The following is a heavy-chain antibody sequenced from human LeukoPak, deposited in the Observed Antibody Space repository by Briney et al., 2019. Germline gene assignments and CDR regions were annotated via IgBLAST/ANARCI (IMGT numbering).Heavy chain of an antibody. CDR1: GGSFSGYY. J-gene: IGHJ3*02. V-gene: IGHV4-34*01. Sequence: SETLSLTCAVYGGSFSGYYWSWIRQPPGKGLEWIGEINHSGSTNYNPSLKSRVTISVDTSKNQFSLKLSSVTAADTAVYYCARDKYQPLHVSYDIWGQGTMVTVSS. CDR2: INHSGST. D-gene: IGHD2-2*01. CDR3: ARDKYQPLHVSYDI.